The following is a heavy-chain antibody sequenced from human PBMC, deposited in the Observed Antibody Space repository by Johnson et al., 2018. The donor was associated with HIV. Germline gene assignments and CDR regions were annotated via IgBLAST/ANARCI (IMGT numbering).Heavy chain of an antibody. CDR2: ISSAGTDK. V-gene: IGHV3-30*18. J-gene: IGHJ3*02. CDR3: AKGRNTYGADVFDI. D-gene: IGHD4/OR15-4a*01. CDR1: GFTFSSFG. Sequence: QVQLVESGGGVVQPGRSLRLSCAVSGFTFSSFGMHWVRQAPGKGLEWMAVISSAGTDKYYADSVKGRFTISRDNSKNTLYLQMNSLRVEDTAVYYCAKGRNTYGADVFDIWS.